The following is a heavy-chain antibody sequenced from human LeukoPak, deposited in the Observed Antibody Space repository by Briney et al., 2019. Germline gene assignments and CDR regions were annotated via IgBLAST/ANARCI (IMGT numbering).Heavy chain of an antibody. V-gene: IGHV4-39*01. CDR2: IYYLGSS. J-gene: IGHJ5*02. CDR3: ARQIYSNYVASWFDP. D-gene: IGHD4-11*01. CDR1: GGSISGSNYY. Sequence: PSETLSLTCTVSGGSISGSNYYWGWIRQPPGKGLEWIGNIYYLGSSYYNPSLKSRVTMSVDTSKNHFSLNLTSVTAADTAMYYCARQIYSNYVASWFDPWGQGTLVTVSS.